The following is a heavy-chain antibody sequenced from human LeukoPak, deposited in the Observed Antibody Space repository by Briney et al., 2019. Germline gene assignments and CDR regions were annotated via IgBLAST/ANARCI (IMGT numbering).Heavy chain of an antibody. D-gene: IGHD5-24*01. Sequence: EGSLRLSCAASGFTFSNYWMIWVRQAPGKGLEWVGNIKQDGSEKRYADSVWGRFTISRDNAQTSLYLQMNSLRAEDTAVYYCARASNPWLQLTWGQGTLVTVSS. CDR2: IKQDGSEK. J-gene: IGHJ5*02. CDR1: GFTFSNYW. CDR3: ARASNPWLQLT. V-gene: IGHV3-7*05.